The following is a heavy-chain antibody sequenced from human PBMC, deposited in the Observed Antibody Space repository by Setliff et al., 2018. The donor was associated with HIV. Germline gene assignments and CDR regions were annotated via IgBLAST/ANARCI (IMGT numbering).Heavy chain of an antibody. D-gene: IGHD3-22*01. Sequence: SSETLSLTCTVSGGSISSGGYYWSWIRQHPGKGLEWIGYSYYSGSTYYNPSRKSRVAISVDTSNNQFSLKLRSVTAADTAVYYCARETYYYDNPQYYYYYMDVWGKGTTVTVSS. J-gene: IGHJ6*03. V-gene: IGHV4-31*03. CDR2: SYYSGST. CDR3: ARETYYYDNPQYYYYYMDV. CDR1: GGSISSGGYY.